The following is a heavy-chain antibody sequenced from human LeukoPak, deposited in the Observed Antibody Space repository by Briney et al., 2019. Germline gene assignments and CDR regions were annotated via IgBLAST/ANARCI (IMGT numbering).Heavy chain of an antibody. V-gene: IGHV3-21*01. CDR2: IDSSSYNI. CDR3: ARDLAYYYDRNYD. D-gene: IGHD3-22*01. CDR1: GFTFSIYS. Sequence: GGSLRRSCAASGFTFSIYSMNWVRQAPGKGLEWVSSIDSSSYNIYYADSVKGRFTISSDNAQSSVFLQMNSLRAEDTAVYYCARDLAYYYDRNYDWGQGTLVTVSS. J-gene: IGHJ4*02.